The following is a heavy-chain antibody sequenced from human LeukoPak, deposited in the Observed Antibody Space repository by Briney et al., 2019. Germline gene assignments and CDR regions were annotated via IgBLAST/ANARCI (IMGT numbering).Heavy chain of an antibody. Sequence: GGSLRLSCAASGFTFSSRSMNWVRQAPGKGLEWVSYISSSSSTIYYADSVKGRFTISRDNAKNSLSLQMNSLRAEDTAVYYCAREVAGFDYWGQGTLVTVSS. V-gene: IGHV3-48*01. CDR1: GFTFSSRS. CDR3: AREVAGFDY. J-gene: IGHJ4*02. D-gene: IGHD6-19*01. CDR2: ISSSSSTI.